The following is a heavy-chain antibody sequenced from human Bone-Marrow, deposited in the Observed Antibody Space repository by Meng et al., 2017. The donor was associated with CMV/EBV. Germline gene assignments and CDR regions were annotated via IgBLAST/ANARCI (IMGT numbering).Heavy chain of an antibody. Sequence: GGSLRLSCAASGFTFSNYEMIWVRQAPGKGLEWLSYISTTGSSIYYADSVKGRFTISRDNAKNSLYLQMNSLRGEDTAVYYCARYTRDFWSGGWFDTWGQGTLVTASS. CDR3: ARYTRDFWSGGWFDT. J-gene: IGHJ5*02. D-gene: IGHD3-3*01. V-gene: IGHV3-48*03. CDR2: ISTTGSSI. CDR1: GFTFSNYE.